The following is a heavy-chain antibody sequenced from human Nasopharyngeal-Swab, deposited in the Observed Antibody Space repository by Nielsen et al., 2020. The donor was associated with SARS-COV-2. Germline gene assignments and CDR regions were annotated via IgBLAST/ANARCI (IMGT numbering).Heavy chain of an antibody. V-gene: IGHV3-48*01. CDR1: GFIFSSYS. J-gene: IGHJ3*02. CDR3: AKEQRTSGTRAFDI. CDR2: ISSAGTSI. D-gene: IGHD1-1*01. Sequence: GGSLRLSCVASGFIFSSYSMNWVRQAPGKGLEWVSYISSAGTSIYYADSVKGRFTISRDNAKDSLYMQMNSLRAEDTAVYYCAKEQRTSGTRAFDIWGQGTMVTVSS.